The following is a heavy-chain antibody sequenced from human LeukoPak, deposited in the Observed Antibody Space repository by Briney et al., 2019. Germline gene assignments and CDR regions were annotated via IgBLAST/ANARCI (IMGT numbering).Heavy chain of an antibody. Sequence: GGSLRLSCTASGFSFDDYAMHWVRQAPGKGLEWVSGITWSSGTIDYADSVKGRFTISRDNAKNSLYLQLNSLRAEDTAFYYCTKEMGGSHYTYGAFHMWGQGTLVIVSS. CDR1: GFSFDDYA. CDR3: TKEMGGSHYTYGAFHM. J-gene: IGHJ3*02. D-gene: IGHD1-26*01. CDR2: ITWSSGTI. V-gene: IGHV3-9*01.